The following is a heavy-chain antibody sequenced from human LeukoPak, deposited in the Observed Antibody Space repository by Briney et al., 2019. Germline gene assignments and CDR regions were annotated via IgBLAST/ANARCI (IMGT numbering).Heavy chain of an antibody. Sequence: SETLSLTCTVSGGSISSSSYYWGWIRQPPGKGLEWIGSIYYSGSTYYNPSLQSRVTISADTSKNQFSLKLSSVTAAGTAVYYCARRYCTNGVCYRSGFDIWGQGTMVTVSS. D-gene: IGHD2-8*01. CDR2: IYYSGST. CDR1: GGSISSSSYY. CDR3: ARRYCTNGVCYRSGFDI. J-gene: IGHJ3*02. V-gene: IGHV4-39*01.